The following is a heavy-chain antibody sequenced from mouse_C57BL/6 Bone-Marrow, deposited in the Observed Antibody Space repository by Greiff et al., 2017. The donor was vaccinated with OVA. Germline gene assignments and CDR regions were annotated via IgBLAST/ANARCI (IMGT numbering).Heavy chain of an antibody. CDR3: ARNDGNYEGFAY. D-gene: IGHD2-1*01. CDR2: INPNNGGT. J-gene: IGHJ3*01. V-gene: IGHV1-18*01. Sequence: EVKLQESGPELVKPGASVKIPCKASGYTFTDYNMDWVKQSHGKSLEWIGDINPNNGGTIYNQKFKGKATLTVDKSSSTAYMELRSLTAEDTAVYYCARNDGNYEGFAYWGQGTLVTVSA. CDR1: GYTFTDYN.